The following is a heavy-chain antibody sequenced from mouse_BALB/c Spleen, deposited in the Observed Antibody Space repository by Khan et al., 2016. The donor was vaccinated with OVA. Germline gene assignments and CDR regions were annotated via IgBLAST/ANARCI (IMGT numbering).Heavy chain of an antibody. CDR2: ISYSGNT. CDR1: GYSITSDYA. CDR3: ARVYGGDFDY. V-gene: IGHV3-2*02. Sequence: EVQLQESGPGLVKPSQSLSLTCTVTGYSITSDYAWNWIRHFPGNKLEWMGFISYSGNTNYNPSLKSRISITRNTSKNLFFLQLNSVTTEDTARYYCARVYGGDFDYWGQGTTLTVSS. D-gene: IGHD1-1*01. J-gene: IGHJ2*01.